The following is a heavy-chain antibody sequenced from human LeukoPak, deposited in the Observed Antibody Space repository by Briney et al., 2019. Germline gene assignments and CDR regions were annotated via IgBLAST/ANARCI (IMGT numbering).Heavy chain of an antibody. CDR1: GGPISSSNW. J-gene: IGHJ4*02. V-gene: IGHV4-4*02. D-gene: IGHD4-17*01. CDR3: ARLDYGDYVESFDY. Sequence: SETLSLTCAVSGGPISSSNWWSWVRQPPGKGLEWIGEIYHSGSTNYNPSLKSRVTISVDKSKNQFSLKLSSVTAADTAVYYCARLDYGDYVESFDYWGQGTLVTVSS. CDR2: IYHSGST.